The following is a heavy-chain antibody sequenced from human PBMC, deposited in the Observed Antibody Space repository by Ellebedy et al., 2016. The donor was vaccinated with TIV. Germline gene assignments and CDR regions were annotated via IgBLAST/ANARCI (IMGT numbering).Heavy chain of an antibody. CDR1: GFTFSSYS. Sequence: PGGSLRLSCAASGFTFSSYSMNWVRQAPGKGLEWVSSISSSNHYIYYADSVKGRFTISRDNADNLLYLQMHNLRVEDTAIYYCVRGTPVPGLDYWGQGTLVTVSS. D-gene: IGHD1-14*01. CDR2: ISSSNHYI. V-gene: IGHV3-21*04. CDR3: VRGTPVPGLDY. J-gene: IGHJ4*02.